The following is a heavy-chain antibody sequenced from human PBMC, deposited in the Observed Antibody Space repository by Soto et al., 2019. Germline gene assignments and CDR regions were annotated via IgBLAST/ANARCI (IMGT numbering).Heavy chain of an antibody. J-gene: IGHJ5*02. V-gene: IGHV4-39*01. Sequence: QLQLQESRPGLVKPSETLSLSCTVSGGSISSSNNFWGWIRQPPGKGLEWIGTIYYTGNTYYNPSHKSRLTISVDTSRNQFSLRLSSVTAADTAVYYCARQGRCSISSCYDVGSPYNYFNPWGQGTLVTVST. D-gene: IGHD2-2*01. CDR1: GGSISSSNNF. CDR2: IYYTGNT. CDR3: ARQGRCSISSCYDVGSPYNYFNP.